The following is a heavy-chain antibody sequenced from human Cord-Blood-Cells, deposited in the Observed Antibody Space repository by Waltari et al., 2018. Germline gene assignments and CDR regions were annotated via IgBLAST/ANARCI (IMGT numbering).Heavy chain of an antibody. CDR1: GRTFSSYA. V-gene: IGHV1-69*12. D-gene: IGHD6-6*01. J-gene: IGHJ5*02. CDR2: IIPIIGIE. Sequence: QVQLVQSGAEVKKPGSSVKVSCQASGRTFSSYAISWVRQAPGQGLEWMGGIIPIIGIEKYAQKFQGRVTITADESTSTAYMELSSLRSEDTAVYYCARDRQAAPNWFDPWGQGTLVTVSS. CDR3: ARDRQAAPNWFDP.